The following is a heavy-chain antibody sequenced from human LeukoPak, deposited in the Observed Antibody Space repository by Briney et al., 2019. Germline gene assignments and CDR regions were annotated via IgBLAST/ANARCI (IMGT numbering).Heavy chain of an antibody. Sequence: GASVKVSCKASGGTFSSYAISWVRQAPGQGLEWMGRIIPIFGTANYAQKFQGRVTITTDESTSTAYMELSSLRSEDTAVYYCARGLPDYGDYVFDYWGQGTLVTVSS. D-gene: IGHD4-17*01. CDR3: ARGLPDYGDYVFDY. CDR2: IIPIFGTA. V-gene: IGHV1-69*05. CDR1: GGTFSSYA. J-gene: IGHJ4*02.